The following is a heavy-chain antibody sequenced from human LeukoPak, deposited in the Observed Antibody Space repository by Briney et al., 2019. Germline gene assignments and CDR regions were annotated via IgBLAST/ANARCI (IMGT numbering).Heavy chain of an antibody. Sequence: SETLSLTCTVSGFSISSGHYWGWVRPPPGAGLEWIGSGYQSGTTYYNPSLKSRVTTSVDMSKNQFSLRLRPVTAADTAVYYCARIFIRNGYSSYFDCWGQGTLVTVSS. J-gene: IGHJ4*02. D-gene: IGHD5-18*01. V-gene: IGHV4-38-2*02. CDR2: GYQSGTT. CDR3: ARIFIRNGYSSYFDC. CDR1: GFSISSGHY.